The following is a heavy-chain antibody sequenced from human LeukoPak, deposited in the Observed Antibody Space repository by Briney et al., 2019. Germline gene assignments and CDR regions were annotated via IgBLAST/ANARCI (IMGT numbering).Heavy chain of an antibody. D-gene: IGHD6-13*01. J-gene: IGHJ4*02. Sequence: GGSLRLSCEASGFTFSSYSMNWVRQAPGKGLEWVSSMSSCSTYIYYADSVKGRFTISRDNAKKSLYLQMNSLRAEDTAVYYCARGGTAAATDMSFDFWGQGTLVTVSS. CDR1: GFTFSSYS. CDR2: MSSCSTYI. CDR3: ARGGTAAATDMSFDF. V-gene: IGHV3-21*01.